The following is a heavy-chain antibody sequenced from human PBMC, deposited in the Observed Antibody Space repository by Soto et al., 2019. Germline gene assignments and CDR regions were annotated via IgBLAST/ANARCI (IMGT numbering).Heavy chain of an antibody. CDR1: EFTFSRYG. CDR3: AKDTNNYVWGSLGLDI. CDR2: MSYDGSDK. D-gene: IGHD3-16*01. J-gene: IGHJ3*02. V-gene: IGHV3-30*18. Sequence: QVQLVESGGGVVQPGRSLRLSCAASEFTFSRYGMHWVRQAPGKGLEWMAVMSYDGSDKYYADSVKGRFTISRDNSKNTLYLQMNSLRAEDTAVYYCAKDTNNYVWGSLGLDIWGQGTMVTVSS.